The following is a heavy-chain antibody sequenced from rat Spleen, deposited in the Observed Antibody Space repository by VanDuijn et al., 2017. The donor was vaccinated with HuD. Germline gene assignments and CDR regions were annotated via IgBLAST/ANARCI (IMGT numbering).Heavy chain of an antibody. CDR3: ARAGYLRDWYFDF. CDR2: ISYDGSTT. Sequence: EVQLVESDGGLVQPGGSLKLSCAASGFIFSDFYMTWVRQAPTKGLEWVATISYDGSTTYYRDSVKGRFTISRDNAKSNLYLQMDSLSSEDTATYYCARAGYLRDWYFDFWGPGTMVTVSS. D-gene: IGHD2-2*01. V-gene: IGHV5-29*01. J-gene: IGHJ1*01. CDR1: GFIFSDFY.